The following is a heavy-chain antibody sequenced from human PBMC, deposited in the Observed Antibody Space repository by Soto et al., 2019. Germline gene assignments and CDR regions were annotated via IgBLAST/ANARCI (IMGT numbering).Heavy chain of an antibody. V-gene: IGHV1-46*01. CDR1: GYTFTSYY. CDR3: AREVVVVVAATPDAFDI. CDR2: INPSGGST. J-gene: IGHJ3*02. Sequence: ASVKVSCKASGYTFTSYYMHWVRQAPGQGLEWMGIINPSGGSTSYAQKFQGRVTMTRDTSTSTVYMELSSLRSEDTVVYFCAREVVVVVAATPDAFDIWGQGTMVTVSS. D-gene: IGHD2-15*01.